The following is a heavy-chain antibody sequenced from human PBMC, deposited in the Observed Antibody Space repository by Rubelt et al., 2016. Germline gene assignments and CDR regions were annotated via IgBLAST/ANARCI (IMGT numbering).Heavy chain of an antibody. CDR3: ARREVSSGWYDY. V-gene: IGHV4-59*08. D-gene: IGHD6-19*01. J-gene: IGHJ4*02. CDR2: IYYSGST. Sequence: QVQLQESGPGLVKPSETLSLTCSVSDGSISGYYWSWIRQPPGKGLEWIGYIYYSGSTNYNPSLKSRVTISVDTSKNQFSLKVSSVTAADTAMYYCARREVSSGWYDYWGQGTLVTVSS. CDR1: DGSISGYY.